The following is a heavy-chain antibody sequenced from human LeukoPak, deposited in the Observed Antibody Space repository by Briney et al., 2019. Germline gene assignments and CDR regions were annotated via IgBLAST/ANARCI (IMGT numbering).Heavy chain of an antibody. D-gene: IGHD1-1*01. CDR2: IIPVLGSV. CDR1: GGTFTKWT. V-gene: IGHV1-69*08. Sequence: SVKVSCKASGGTFTKWTLNWVRQAPGQGPEWMGRIIPVLGSVNYAQKFQGRVTITADKGTAYMELTNLRSEDMAVYYCASATSWNWFDPWGQETLVTVSA. J-gene: IGHJ5*02. CDR3: ASATSWNWFDP.